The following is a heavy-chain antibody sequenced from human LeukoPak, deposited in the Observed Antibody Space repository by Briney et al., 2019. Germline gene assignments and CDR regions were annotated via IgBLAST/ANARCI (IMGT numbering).Heavy chain of an antibody. CDR2: IDNDGRA. Sequence: GGSLRLSCAASGFTFSGFSIHWVRQPPGKGLVWISRIDNDGRARFADFVQGRLSSSRDNVENTINLEMNGLTVDDTAVYFCLRYRYYYEEADNRGFFGDLWGQGPTVIVSS. CDR3: LRYRYYYEEADNRGFFGDL. CDR1: GFTFSGFS. D-gene: IGHD3-22*01. V-gene: IGHV3-74*01. J-gene: IGHJ3*01.